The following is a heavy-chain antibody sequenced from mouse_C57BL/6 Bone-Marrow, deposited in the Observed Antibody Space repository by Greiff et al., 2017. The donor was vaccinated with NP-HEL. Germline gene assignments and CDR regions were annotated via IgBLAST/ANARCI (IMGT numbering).Heavy chain of an antibody. V-gene: IGHV1-81*01. CDR2: IYPRSGNT. J-gene: IGHJ4*01. CDR3: ARGRTYYGNCYYAMDY. Sequence: QVQLQQPGAELVKPGASVKLSCKASGYTFTSYWMHWVKQRPGQGLEWIGEIYPRSGNTYYNEKFKGKATLTADKSSSTAYMELRSLTSEDSAVYFCARGRTYYGNCYYAMDYWGQGTSVTVSS. CDR1: GYTFTSYW. D-gene: IGHD2-10*01.